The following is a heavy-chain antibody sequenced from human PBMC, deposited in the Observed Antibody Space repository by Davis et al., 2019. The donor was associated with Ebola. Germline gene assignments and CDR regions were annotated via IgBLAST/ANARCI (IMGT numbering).Heavy chain of an antibody. CDR2: IYYSGST. J-gene: IGHJ4*02. Sequence: PSETLSLTCTVSGGSISSSSYYWGWIRQPPGKGLEWIGSIYYSGSTYYNPSLKSRVTISVDTSKNQFSLKLSSVTAADTAVYYCARTRGDYSNSVGYWGQGTLVTVSS. CDR1: GGSISSSSYY. CDR3: ARTRGDYSNSVGY. D-gene: IGHD4-11*01. V-gene: IGHV4-39*01.